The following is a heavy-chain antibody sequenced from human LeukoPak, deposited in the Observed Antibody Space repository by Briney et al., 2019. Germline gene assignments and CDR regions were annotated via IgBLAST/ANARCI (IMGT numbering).Heavy chain of an antibody. J-gene: IGHJ4*02. Sequence: PGGSLRLSCEAPGFTFSDYYMNWIRQAPGKGLECVSYISSSSGTYTNYADSVKGRFTISRDNAKSSLYLQMNSLRAEDTAVYYCARRLAGATIESWGQGTLVAVSS. CDR1: GFTFSDYY. CDR2: ISSSSGTYT. CDR3: ARRLAGATIES. V-gene: IGHV3-11*03. D-gene: IGHD5-12*01.